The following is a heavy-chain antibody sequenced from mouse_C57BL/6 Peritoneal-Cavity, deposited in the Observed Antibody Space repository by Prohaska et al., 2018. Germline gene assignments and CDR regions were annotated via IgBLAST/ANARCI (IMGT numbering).Heavy chain of an antibody. D-gene: IGHD2-3*01. CDR3: TRGDGYYFYAMDY. CDR1: GYTFTDYE. V-gene: IGHV1-15*01. CDR2: IDPETGGT. Sequence: QVQLQQSGAELVRPGASVTLSCKASGYTFTDYEMHWVKQTPVHGLEWIGAIDPETGGTAYNQKFKGKAILTADKSSSTAYMELRILTSEDSAVYYCTRGDGYYFYAMDYWGQGTSVTVSS. J-gene: IGHJ4*01.